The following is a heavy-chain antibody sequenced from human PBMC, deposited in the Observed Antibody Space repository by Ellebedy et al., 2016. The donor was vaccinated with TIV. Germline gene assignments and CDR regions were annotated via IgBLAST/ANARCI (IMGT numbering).Heavy chain of an antibody. CDR2: VYYSGSP. Sequence: MPSETLSLTCTVSGGSTSTYYWTWIRQLPGKGLEWVGNVYYSGSPNYNPSLKSRVTISLDTSKKQFSLKLDSVTAADTAVYYCARGFLSKWLDPWGRGILVTVAS. J-gene: IGHJ5*02. CDR3: ARGFLSKWLDP. V-gene: IGHV4-59*01. CDR1: GGSTSTYY.